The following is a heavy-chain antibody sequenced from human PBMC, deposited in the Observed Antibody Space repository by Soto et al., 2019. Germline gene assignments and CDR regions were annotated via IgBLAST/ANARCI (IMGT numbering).Heavy chain of an antibody. V-gene: IGHV3-30*18. CDR2: ISYDGSNK. D-gene: IGHD3-22*01. J-gene: IGHJ4*02. CDR1: GFTFSSYG. CDR3: AKDRGYYDSSGYQYNSPLDY. Sequence: GGSLRLSCAASGFTFSSYGMHWVSQAPGKGLEWVAVISYDGSNKYYADSVKGRFTISRDNSKNTLYLQMNSLRAEDTAVYYCAKDRGYYDSSGYQYNSPLDYWGQGTLVTVSS.